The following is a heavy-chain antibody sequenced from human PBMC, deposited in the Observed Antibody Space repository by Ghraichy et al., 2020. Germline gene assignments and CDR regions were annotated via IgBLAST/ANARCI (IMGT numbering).Heavy chain of an antibody. CDR1: GYFIRSGYY. V-gene: IGHV4-38-2*01. Sequence: SQTLSLTCAVSGYFIRSGYYWGWIRQPPGKGLEWIGSIFHTGSNYFNPSLKSRVTISVDTSKNEVSLNLSSVTAADTAVYYCASLSLSSASPSDHWGQGTLVTVSS. J-gene: IGHJ4*02. CDR2: IFHTGSN. D-gene: IGHD6-19*01. CDR3: ASLSLSSASPSDH.